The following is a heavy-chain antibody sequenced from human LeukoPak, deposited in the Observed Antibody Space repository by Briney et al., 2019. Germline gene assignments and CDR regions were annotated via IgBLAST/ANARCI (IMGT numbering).Heavy chain of an antibody. J-gene: IGHJ4*02. CDR1: GYTFTSYG. D-gene: IGHD1-7*01. CDR3: ARVGYWNYVALLHGLIDY. CDR2: ISAYNGNT. Sequence: ASVKVSCKASGYTFTSYGISWVRQAPGQGLEWMGWISAYNGNTNYAQRLQGRVTMTTDTSTSTAYMELRSLRSDDTAVYYCARVGYWNYVALLHGLIDYWGQGTLVTVSS. V-gene: IGHV1-18*01.